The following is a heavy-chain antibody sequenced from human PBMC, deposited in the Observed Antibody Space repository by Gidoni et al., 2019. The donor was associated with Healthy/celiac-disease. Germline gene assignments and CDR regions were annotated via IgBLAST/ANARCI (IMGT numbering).Heavy chain of an antibody. J-gene: IGHJ3*02. CDR2: IYTSGST. V-gene: IGHV4-4*07. CDR3: ARELERIGDSDAFDI. Sequence: QVQLQESGPGLVKPSATLSLTCTVSGGSISSYYWSWIRQPAGKGLGWIGRIYTSGSTNYNPSLKSRVTMSVDTSKNQFSLKLSSVTAADTAVYYCARELERIGDSDAFDIWGQGTMVTVSS. CDR1: GGSISSYY. D-gene: IGHD2-21*02.